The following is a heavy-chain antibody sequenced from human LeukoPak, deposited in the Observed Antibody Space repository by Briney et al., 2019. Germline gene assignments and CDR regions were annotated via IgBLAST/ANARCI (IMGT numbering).Heavy chain of an antibody. J-gene: IGHJ6*02. CDR3: ARDRYCSSTSCYRDYCGMDV. V-gene: IGHV4-4*07. CDR1: GGSISSYY. Sequence: SETVSHTCTVSGGSISSYYWSWIRQPAGKGLEWIGRIYTSGSTNYNPSLKSRVAMSVDTRKNQFSLKLSSVAAADTAVYYCARDRYCSSTSCYRDYCGMDVWGQGTPVTVSS. D-gene: IGHD2-2*01. CDR2: IYTSGST.